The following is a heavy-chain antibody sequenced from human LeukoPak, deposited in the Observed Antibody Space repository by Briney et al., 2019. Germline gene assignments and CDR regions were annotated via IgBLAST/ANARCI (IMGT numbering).Heavy chain of an antibody. D-gene: IGHD3-22*01. CDR3: ARAYDSSGLDY. CDR1: GGSISSSSYY. Sequence: SETLSLTCTVSGGSISSSSYYWGWIRRPPGKGLEWIGSIYYSGSTYYNPSLKSRVTISVDTSKNQFSLKLSSVTAADTAVYYCARAYDSSGLDYWGQGTLVTVSS. J-gene: IGHJ4*02. CDR2: IYYSGST. V-gene: IGHV4-39*07.